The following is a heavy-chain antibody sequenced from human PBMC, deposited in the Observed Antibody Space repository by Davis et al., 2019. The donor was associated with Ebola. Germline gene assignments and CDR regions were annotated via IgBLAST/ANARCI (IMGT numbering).Heavy chain of an antibody. V-gene: IGHV1-69*05. J-gene: IGHJ5*02. Sequence: SVKVSCKASGGTFSSYAISWVRQAPGQGLEWMGGIIPIFGTANYAQKFQGRVTITRDTSASTAYMELSSLRSEDTAVYYCAREGGTIFGVEGRFDPWGQGTLVTVSS. CDR3: AREGGTIFGVEGRFDP. D-gene: IGHD3-3*01. CDR2: IIPIFGTA. CDR1: GGTFSSYA.